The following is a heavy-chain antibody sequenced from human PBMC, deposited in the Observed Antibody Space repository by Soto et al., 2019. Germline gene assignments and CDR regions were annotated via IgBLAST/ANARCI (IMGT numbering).Heavy chain of an antibody. D-gene: IGHD2-2*01. CDR2: ITTSSSSI. CDR3: AGDPQRGYSGLAG. V-gene: IGHV3-48*02. J-gene: IGHJ6*02. Sequence: VKLVESGGGWVQPGGSLRLSCAASGFRFSTYDMNWVRQAPGKGLEWLSYITTSSSSIKYAESVKGRFTVSRDDAKNSLYIQMSSLRDDDTAVYYCAGDPQRGYSGLAGWGHGTRVSVSS. CDR1: GFRFSTYD.